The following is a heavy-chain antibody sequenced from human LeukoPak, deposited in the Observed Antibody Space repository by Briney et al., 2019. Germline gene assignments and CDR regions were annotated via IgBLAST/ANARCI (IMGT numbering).Heavy chain of an antibody. CDR2: ISYDGSNE. D-gene: IGHD2-21*01. CDR1: GFTFSTYG. CDR3: AKEFNRGLPDY. V-gene: IGHV3-30*18. J-gene: IGHJ4*02. Sequence: GGSLRLSCAASGFTFSTYGMHWVRQAPGKGLEWVAVISYDGSNEYYADSVKGRFTISRDNSKNTLYLQMSSLRAEDTAVYYCAKEFNRGLPDYWGLGTLVTVPS.